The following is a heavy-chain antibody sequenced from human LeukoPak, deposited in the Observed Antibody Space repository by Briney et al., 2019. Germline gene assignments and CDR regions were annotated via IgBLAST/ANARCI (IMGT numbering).Heavy chain of an antibody. CDR2: IYSGGST. CDR3: ARAIGSKWNYQWFDL. J-gene: IGHJ5*02. D-gene: IGHD1-7*01. Sequence: GGSLRLSCTVSGFTVSSKYMSWARQAPGKGLEWGSVIYSGGSTYYADSVKGRFTISRDNSNNTLYLQMNSLRAEDAAVYYCARAIGSKWNYQWFDLWGQGTLVTVSS. CDR1: GFTVSSKY. V-gene: IGHV3-53*01.